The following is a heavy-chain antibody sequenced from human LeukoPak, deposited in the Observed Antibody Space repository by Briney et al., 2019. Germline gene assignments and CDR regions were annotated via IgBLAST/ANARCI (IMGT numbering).Heavy chain of an antibody. CDR2: IYTSGST. J-gene: IGHJ4*02. Sequence: PSETLSLTCTVSGGSISSYYWSWIRQPAGKGLEWIGRIYTSGSTNYNPSLKSRVTMSVDTSKNQFSLKLSSVTAADTAVYYCAIDSSGWSSGYYFDYWGQGTLVTVSS. CDR3: AIDSSGWSSGYYFDY. V-gene: IGHV4-4*07. CDR1: GGSISSYY. D-gene: IGHD6-19*01.